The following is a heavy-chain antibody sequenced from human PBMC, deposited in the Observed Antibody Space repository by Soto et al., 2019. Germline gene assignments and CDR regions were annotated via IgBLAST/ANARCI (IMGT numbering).Heavy chain of an antibody. CDR1: GGSVSICSYY. J-gene: IGHJ4*02. CDR2: IYYSGST. Sequence: PSETLSLTCTVSGGSVSICSYYWSLIRQPPGKGLEWIGYIYYSGSTNYNPSLKSRVTISVDTSKNQFSLKLSSVTAADTAVYYCARVIVGATADYWGQGTLVTVSS. V-gene: IGHV4-61*01. D-gene: IGHD1-26*01. CDR3: ARVIVGATADY.